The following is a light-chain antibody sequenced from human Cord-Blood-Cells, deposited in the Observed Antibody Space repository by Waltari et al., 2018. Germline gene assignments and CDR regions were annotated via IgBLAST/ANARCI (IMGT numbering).Light chain of an antibody. Sequence: QSALTQPPSVSGSPGQSVTISCTGTSSDVGSYNRVSWYQQPPGTGPKLMIYEVSNRPSGVPDRFSGSKSGNTASLTISGLQAEDEADYYCSSYTSSSTWVFGGGTKLTVL. CDR2: EVS. V-gene: IGLV2-18*02. J-gene: IGLJ3*02. CDR3: SSYTSSSTWV. CDR1: SSDVGSYNR.